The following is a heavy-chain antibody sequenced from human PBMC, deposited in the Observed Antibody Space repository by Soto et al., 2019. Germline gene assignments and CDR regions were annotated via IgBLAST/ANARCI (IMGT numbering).Heavy chain of an antibody. V-gene: IGHV4-34*01. Sequence: QVQLQQWGAGLLKPSETLSLTCAVYGGSFSGYYWSWIRQPPGKGLEWIGEINHSGSTNYNPSLKSRVAISVDTSKNQFSLKLSSVTAADTAVYYCARGRRGYSYGTDYWGQGTLVTVSS. D-gene: IGHD5-18*01. CDR1: GGSFSGYY. CDR3: ARGRRGYSYGTDY. CDR2: INHSGST. J-gene: IGHJ4*02.